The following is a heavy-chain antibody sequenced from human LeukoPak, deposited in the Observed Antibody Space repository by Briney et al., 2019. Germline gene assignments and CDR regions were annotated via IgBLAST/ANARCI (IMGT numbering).Heavy chain of an antibody. J-gene: IGHJ4*02. CDR2: IYSGGST. CDR1: GFTVSSNY. V-gene: IGHV3-53*01. CDR3: AKSGLEWLLLPYYFDY. Sequence: GGSLRLSCAASGFTVSSNYMSWVRQAPGKGLEWGSVIYSGGSTYYADSVKGRFTISRDNSKNTLYLQMNSLRAEDTAVYYCAKSGLEWLLLPYYFDYWGQGTLVTVSS. D-gene: IGHD3-22*01.